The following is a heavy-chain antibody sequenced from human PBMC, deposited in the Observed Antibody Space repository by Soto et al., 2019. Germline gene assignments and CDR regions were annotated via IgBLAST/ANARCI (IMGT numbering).Heavy chain of an antibody. J-gene: IGHJ6*03. CDR1: GGSISSSSYY. D-gene: IGHD2-15*01. CDR2: IYYSGRT. CDR3: ARLNNCSGGSCYTPGHYYYYMDV. Sequence: QLQLQESGPGLVKPSETLSLTCTVSGGSISSSSYYWGWIRQPPGKGLEWIGSIYYSGRTYYNPSLKSRVTISVDTSKNQFSLKLSSVTAADTAVYYCARLNNCSGGSCYTPGHYYYYMDVWGKGTTVTVSS. V-gene: IGHV4-39*01.